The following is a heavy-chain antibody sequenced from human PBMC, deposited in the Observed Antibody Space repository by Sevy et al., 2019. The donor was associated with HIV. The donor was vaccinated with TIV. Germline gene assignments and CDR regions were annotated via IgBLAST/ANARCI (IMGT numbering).Heavy chain of an antibody. CDR2: ISGSGGST. CDR3: ATPPPITMIVVAFDY. D-gene: IGHD3-22*01. J-gene: IGHJ4*02. Sequence: GGSLRLSCAASGFTFSSYAMSWVRQAPGKGLEWVSAISGSGGSTYYADSVKGRFTISRDNSKNTLYLQMNRLRAEDTAVYYCATPPPITMIVVAFDYWGQGTLVTVSS. V-gene: IGHV3-23*01. CDR1: GFTFSSYA.